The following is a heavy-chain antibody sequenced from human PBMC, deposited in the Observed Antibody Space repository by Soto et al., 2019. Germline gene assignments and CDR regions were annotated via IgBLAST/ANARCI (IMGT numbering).Heavy chain of an antibody. J-gene: IGHJ4*02. CDR2: ISYEGSNK. D-gene: IGHD4-4*01. V-gene: IGHV3-30*18. Sequence: GGSLRLSCAASGFTFSSYGMHWVRQAPGKGLEWVAVISYEGSNKYYADSVKGRFTISRDNSKNTLYMQMNSLRAEDTAIYYCAKVPTTDPPLVYWGQGTLFTVSS. CDR1: GFTFSSYG. CDR3: AKVPTTDPPLVY.